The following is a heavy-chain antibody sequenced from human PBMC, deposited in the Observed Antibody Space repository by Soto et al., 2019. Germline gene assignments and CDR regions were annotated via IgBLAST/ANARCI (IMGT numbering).Heavy chain of an antibody. CDR3: ARSGSSGWYPSDY. D-gene: IGHD6-19*01. CDR2: IHHSGST. CDR1: GGSISSSNW. V-gene: IGHV4-4*02. J-gene: IGHJ4*02. Sequence: SETLSLTCAVSGGSISSSNWWSWVRQPPGKGLEWSGEIHHSGSTNYNPSLKSRVTISVDKSKNQFSLKLSSVTAADTAVYYCARSGSSGWYPSDYWGQGTLVTVSS.